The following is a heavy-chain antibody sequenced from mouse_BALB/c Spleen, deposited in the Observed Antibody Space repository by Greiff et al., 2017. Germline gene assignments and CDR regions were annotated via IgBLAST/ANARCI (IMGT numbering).Heavy chain of an antibody. CDR2: IRLKSNNYAT. CDR1: GFTFSNYW. CDR3: TPDPFAY. V-gene: IGHV6-6*02. Sequence: EVKVEESGGGLVQPGGSMKLSCVASGFTFSNYWMNWVRQSPEKGLEWVAEIRLKSNNYATHYAESVKGRFTISRDDSKSSVYLQMNNLRAEDTGIYYCTPDPFAYWGQGTLVTVSA. J-gene: IGHJ3*01.